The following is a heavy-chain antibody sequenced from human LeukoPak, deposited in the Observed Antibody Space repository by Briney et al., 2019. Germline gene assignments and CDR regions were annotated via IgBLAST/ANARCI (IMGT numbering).Heavy chain of an antibody. V-gene: IGHV1-18*04. Sequence: ASVKVSCKASGYTFTSFGISWVRQAPGQGLEWMGWISVYNGNTKYPQNLHDRVTITADTSTRTAYMELRSLISDDTAVYYCARDEDIVVGPGAMNYFDYWGQGTLVTVSS. CDR1: GYTFTSFG. J-gene: IGHJ4*02. CDR3: ARDEDIVVGPGAMNYFDY. D-gene: IGHD2-2*01. CDR2: ISVYNGNT.